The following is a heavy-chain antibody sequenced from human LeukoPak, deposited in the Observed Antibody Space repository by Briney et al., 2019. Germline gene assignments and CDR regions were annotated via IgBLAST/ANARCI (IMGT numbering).Heavy chain of an antibody. CDR2: ISAYNGNT. CDR1: GYTFTSYG. D-gene: IGHD6-19*01. V-gene: IGHV1-18*01. Sequence: ASVKVSCKASGYTFTSYGISWVRQAPGQGLEWMGWISAYNGNTNYAQKLQGRVTMTTDTSTSTAYMEPRSLRSDDTAVYYCARDRYSGWYVTPIDYWGQGTLVTVSS. J-gene: IGHJ4*02. CDR3: ARDRYSGWYVTPIDY.